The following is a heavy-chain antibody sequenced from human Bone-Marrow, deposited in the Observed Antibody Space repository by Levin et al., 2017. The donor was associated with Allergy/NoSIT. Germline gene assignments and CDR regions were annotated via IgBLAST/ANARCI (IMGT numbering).Heavy chain of an antibody. J-gene: IGHJ2*01. V-gene: IGHV2-26*01. CDR2: LFSNDDK. D-gene: IGHD5-18*01. CDR3: ARLQYGRGYKSATTGYFDL. Sequence: SGPTLVKPTETLTLTCAVSGFSLTYPRMGVSWIRQPPGKALEWLGHLFSNDDKSYITYLKSRLTISKDPSKSQVVLTLTNMDPVDTATYYCARLQYGRGYKSATTGYFDLWSRGTLVTVSS. CDR1: GFSLTYPRMG.